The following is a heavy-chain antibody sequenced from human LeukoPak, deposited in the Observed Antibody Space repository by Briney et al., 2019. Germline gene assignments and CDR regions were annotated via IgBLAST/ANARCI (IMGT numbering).Heavy chain of an antibody. D-gene: IGHD3-10*01. CDR3: TRAPSGSMDRGVDAFDI. CDR2: MNPISGNT. CDR1: GYSFSEYD. Sequence: ASVKVSCKASGYSFSEYDISWVRQATGQGLEWLGWMNPISGNTGYTQNFQGRVTMTRDTSISTAYMELNYLKSEDTAVYYCTRAPSGSMDRGVDAFDIWGQGTVVTVSS. V-gene: IGHV1-8*01. J-gene: IGHJ3*02.